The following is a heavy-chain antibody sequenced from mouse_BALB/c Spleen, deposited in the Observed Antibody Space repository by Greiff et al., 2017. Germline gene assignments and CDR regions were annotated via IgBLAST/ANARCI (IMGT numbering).Heavy chain of an antibody. CDR3: TSVYDYYAMDY. CDR1: GYTFTSYW. D-gene: IGHD2-3*01. J-gene: IGHJ4*01. Sequence: VQLQQSGAVLVRPGASVKLSCKASGYTFTSYWMHWVKQRPGQGLEWIGAIYPGNSDTSYNQKFKGKAKLTAGTSTSTAYMELSSLTNEDSAVYYCTSVYDYYAMDYWGQGTSVTVSS. CDR2: IYPGNSDT. V-gene: IGHV1-5*01.